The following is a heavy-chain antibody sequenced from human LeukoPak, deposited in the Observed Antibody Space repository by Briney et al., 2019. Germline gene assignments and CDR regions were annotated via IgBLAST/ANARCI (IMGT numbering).Heavy chain of an antibody. D-gene: IGHD5-18*01. CDR2: ISASDVMT. CDR3: AKDHVDTAMVGDY. V-gene: IGHV3-23*01. Sequence: GGSLRLSCAASGFTFTNYAMTWVRQAPGKGLEWVSSISASDVMTYYADSVKGRFTISRDNSKNTLYLQMNSLRAEDTAVYYCAKDHVDTAMVGDYWGQGTLVTVSS. CDR1: GFTFTNYA. J-gene: IGHJ4*02.